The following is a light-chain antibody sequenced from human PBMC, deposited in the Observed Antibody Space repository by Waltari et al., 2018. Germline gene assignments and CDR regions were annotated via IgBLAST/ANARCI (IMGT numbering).Light chain of an antibody. V-gene: IGLV2-14*03. CDR1: STDIGAHDF. Sequence: QSALTQPASVSGSPGQSIAISCSGSSTDIGAHDFVSWYQQHPGNAPKLIIFDVSSRPSGISYRFSGSKCGNTASLTISGLQAEDEADYYCSSYTRGRTYVFGSGTKVTVL. CDR2: DVS. J-gene: IGLJ1*01. CDR3: SSYTRGRTYV.